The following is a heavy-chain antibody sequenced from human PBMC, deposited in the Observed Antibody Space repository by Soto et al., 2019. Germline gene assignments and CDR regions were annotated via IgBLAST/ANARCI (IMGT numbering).Heavy chain of an antibody. CDR2: ISGSGGST. CDR1: GFTFSSYA. D-gene: IGHD6-6*01. J-gene: IGHJ4*02. V-gene: IGHV3-23*01. CDR3: AKDYSSSSGQMANDY. Sequence: EVQLLESGGGLVQPGGSLRLSCAASGFTFSSYAMSWVRQAPGKGLEWVSAISGSGGSTYYADSVKGRFTISRYNSKNTLYLQMNSLRAEDTAVYYCAKDYSSSSGQMANDYWGQGTLVTVSS.